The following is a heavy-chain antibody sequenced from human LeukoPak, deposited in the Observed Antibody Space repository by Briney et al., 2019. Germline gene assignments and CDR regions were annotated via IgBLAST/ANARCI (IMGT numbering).Heavy chain of an antibody. V-gene: IGHV3-21*01. CDR3: ARARYDVLAGYQPPYFDF. D-gene: IGHD3-9*01. Sequence: GGSLRLSCAASGFTFSNYNINWVRQAPGKGLEWVSSISISSSYIYYADSVKGRFTISRDNAKDSLYLHMNSLRAEDTAMYYCARARYDVLAGYQPPYFDFWGQGTLVTVSS. J-gene: IGHJ4*02. CDR1: GFTFSNYN. CDR2: ISISSSYI.